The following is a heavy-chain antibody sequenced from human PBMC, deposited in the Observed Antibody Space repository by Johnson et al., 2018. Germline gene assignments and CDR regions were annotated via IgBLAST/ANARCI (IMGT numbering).Heavy chain of an antibody. CDR1: GFTFSSYA. J-gene: IGHJ6*02. V-gene: IGHV3-30*18. D-gene: IGHD1-26*01. Sequence: EELVETGGGVVQPGRSLRPCCAASGFTFSSYAMLWVRQAPGKGLAWVALISYDSSNQYYADSVKGRFSISRDTSRNTLYLQMDSLRAEDTAVYYCEKEVFSGSYPTHYGMDVWGQGTTVTVSS. CDR2: ISYDSSNQ. CDR3: EKEVFSGSYPTHYGMDV.